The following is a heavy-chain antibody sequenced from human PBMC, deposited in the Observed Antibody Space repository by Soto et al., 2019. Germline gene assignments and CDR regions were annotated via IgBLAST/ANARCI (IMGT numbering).Heavy chain of an antibody. D-gene: IGHD5-12*01. Sequence: PGESLKISCKCSGYSFTSYWIGWVRQMTGKGLEWMGIIYPGDSDTRYSPSFQGQVTISADKSISTAYLQWSSLKASDTAMYYCARWLPRSYYYGMDVWAKGPRSPSP. J-gene: IGHJ6*02. CDR2: IYPGDSDT. CDR3: ARWLPRSYYYGMDV. V-gene: IGHV5-51*01. CDR1: GYSFTSYW.